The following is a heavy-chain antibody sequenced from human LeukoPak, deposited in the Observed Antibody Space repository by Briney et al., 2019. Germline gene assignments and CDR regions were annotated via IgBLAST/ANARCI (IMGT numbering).Heavy chain of an antibody. CDR2: ISAYNGNT. Sequence: ASVKVSCKASGYTFTSYGISWVRQAPGQGLEWMGWISAYNGNTNYAQKLQGRVTMTTDTSTSTAYMELRSLRSDDTAVYYCVRDDCSGGSCYGYGMDVWGQGTTVTVSS. CDR1: GYTFTSYG. V-gene: IGHV1-18*01. J-gene: IGHJ6*02. D-gene: IGHD2-15*01. CDR3: VRDDCSGGSCYGYGMDV.